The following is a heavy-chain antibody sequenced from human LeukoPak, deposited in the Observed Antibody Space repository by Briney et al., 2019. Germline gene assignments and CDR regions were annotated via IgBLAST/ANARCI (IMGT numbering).Heavy chain of an antibody. CDR3: VREDLDTALAD. CDR2: ISDSSSHM. D-gene: IGHD5-18*01. CDR1: GFTFSSYA. Sequence: GGSLRLSCAASGFTFSSYAMNWVRQAPGKGLEWVSSISDSSSHMYYADSMKGRFTISRDNARNSLYLQMHSLRAEDTAVYYCVREDLDTALADWGQGTLVTVSS. V-gene: IGHV3-21*01. J-gene: IGHJ4*02.